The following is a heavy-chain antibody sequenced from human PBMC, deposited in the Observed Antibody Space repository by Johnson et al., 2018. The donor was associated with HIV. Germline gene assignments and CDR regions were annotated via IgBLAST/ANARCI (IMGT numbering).Heavy chain of an antibody. D-gene: IGHD1-26*01. J-gene: IGHJ3*02. Sequence: QVQLVESGGGVVQPVRSLRLSCAVSGFTFSSYGMHWVRRAPGKGLEWVAVISYDGSNKYYADSVKGRFTISRDNSKNTLYLQMNSLRAEDTAVYYCAKSGFSGSYQGAYDIWGQGTMVTVPS. CDR1: GFTFSSYG. CDR3: AKSGFSGSYQGAYDI. CDR2: ISYDGSNK. V-gene: IGHV3-30*18.